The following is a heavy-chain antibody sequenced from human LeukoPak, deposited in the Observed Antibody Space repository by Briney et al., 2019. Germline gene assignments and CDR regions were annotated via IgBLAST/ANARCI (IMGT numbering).Heavy chain of an antibody. CDR3: ARVGQYYDMLTGYYVWDGGYWYFDL. CDR1: GFTFRSYE. J-gene: IGHJ2*01. CDR2: ISSSGSTI. Sequence: GGSLRLSCAASGFTFRSYEMNWVRQAPGKGLEWVSYISSSGSTIYYADSVKGRFTISRDNAKNSLYLQMNSLRAEDTAVYYCARVGQYYDMLTGYYVWDGGYWYFDLWGRGTLVTVSS. V-gene: IGHV3-48*03. D-gene: IGHD3-9*01.